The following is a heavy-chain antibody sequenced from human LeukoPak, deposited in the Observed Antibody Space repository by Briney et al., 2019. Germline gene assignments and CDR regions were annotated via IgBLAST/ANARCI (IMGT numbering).Heavy chain of an antibody. V-gene: IGHV1-8*01. J-gene: IGHJ4*02. D-gene: IGHD3-22*01. Sequence: ASVKVSCKASGYTFTSYDINWVRQAAGQGLEWVGWMNPNSRNTGYAQKFQGGVTMTMNTAISTAYMELSSLRSDDTAVYYCARVYSDSSGYYVQGFDYWGQGTLVTVSS. CDR1: GYTFTSYD. CDR3: ARVYSDSSGYYVQGFDY. CDR2: MNPNSRNT.